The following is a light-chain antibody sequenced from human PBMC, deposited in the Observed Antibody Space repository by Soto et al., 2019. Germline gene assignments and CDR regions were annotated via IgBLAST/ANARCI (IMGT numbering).Light chain of an antibody. CDR2: DVS. CDR1: SSDVGGYNY. CDR3: SSYTSSSTYV. V-gene: IGLV2-14*01. J-gene: IGLJ1*01. Sequence: QRALNHPVSVSGFPGESIPIIYNKTSSDVGGYNYVSWYQQHPGKAPKLMIYDVSNRPSGVSNRFSGSKSGNTASLTISGLQAEDEADYYCSSYTSSSTYVFGTGTKVTVL.